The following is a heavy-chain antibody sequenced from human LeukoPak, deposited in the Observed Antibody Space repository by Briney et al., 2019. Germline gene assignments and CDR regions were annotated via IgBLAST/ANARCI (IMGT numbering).Heavy chain of an antibody. D-gene: IGHD4/OR15-4a*01. CDR3: ARGQGAL. J-gene: IGHJ4*02. V-gene: IGHV3-7*04. Sequence: GGSLRLSCAASGFTFSTYWMSWVRQAPGKGLEWVASIKQDGSEKYYVDSVKGRFTISRDNAKNSLSLQVDSLRAEDTAVYYCARGQGALWGQGTLVTVSS. CDR1: GFTFSTYW. CDR2: IKQDGSEK.